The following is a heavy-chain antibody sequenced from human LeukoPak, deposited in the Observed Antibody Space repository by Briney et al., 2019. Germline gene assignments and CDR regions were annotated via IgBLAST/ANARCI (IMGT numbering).Heavy chain of an antibody. CDR2: ISWNSYSI. Sequence: GGSLRLSCAASGFKFDDYAMHWVRQAPGKGLEWVSGISWNSYSIAYGDSVKGRFTISRDNAKNSLYLQMDSLTPEDTALYYCARDNSVEDTAWWFDPWGQGTLVTVSS. CDR1: GFKFDDYA. V-gene: IGHV3-9*01. J-gene: IGHJ5*02. CDR3: ARDNSVEDTAWWFDP. D-gene: IGHD4-23*01.